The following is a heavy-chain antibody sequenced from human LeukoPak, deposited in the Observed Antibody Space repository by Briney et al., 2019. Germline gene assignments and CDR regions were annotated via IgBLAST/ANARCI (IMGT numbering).Heavy chain of an antibody. J-gene: IGHJ5*02. CDR3: ARIEGGEIARADNWFDP. Sequence: SETLSLTCTVSGGSISSSSYYWGWIRQPPGKGLEWIGSIYYSGSTYYNPSLKSRVTISVDTSKNQFSLKLSSVTAADTAVYYCARIEGGEIARADNWFDPWGQGTLVTVSS. CDR1: GGSISSSSYY. D-gene: IGHD6-13*01. CDR2: IYYSGST. V-gene: IGHV4-39*07.